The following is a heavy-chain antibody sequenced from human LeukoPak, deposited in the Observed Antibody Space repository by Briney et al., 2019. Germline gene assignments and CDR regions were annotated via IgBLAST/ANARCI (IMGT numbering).Heavy chain of an antibody. CDR1: GEFFGGSY. CDR3: ARGLYLTTRGGAAAGFLDY. V-gene: IGHV4-34*01. CDR2: INHSGNT. J-gene: IGHJ4*02. Sequence: SETLSLTCTVHGEFFGGSYWNWIRQSPGKGLEWMGEINHSGNTNYNPSLKSRVTISVDTSQKQFSLRLSSVTAADTAVYYCARGLYLTTRGGAAAGFLDYWGQGNLVTVSS. D-gene: IGHD6-13*01.